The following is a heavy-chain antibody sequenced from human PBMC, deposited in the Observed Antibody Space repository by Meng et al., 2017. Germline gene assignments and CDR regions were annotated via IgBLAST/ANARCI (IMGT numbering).Heavy chain of an antibody. CDR2: ISSSGSTI. D-gene: IGHD1-26*01. Sequence: GESLKISCAASGFTFSSYEMNWVRQAPGKGLEWVSYISSSGSTIYYADSVKGRFTISRDNAKNSLYLQMNSLRAEDTAVYYCARGATLVQGGIVGATNALDIWGQGTMVTVSS. CDR3: ARGATLVQGGIVGATNALDI. V-gene: IGHV3-48*03. J-gene: IGHJ3*02. CDR1: GFTFSSYE.